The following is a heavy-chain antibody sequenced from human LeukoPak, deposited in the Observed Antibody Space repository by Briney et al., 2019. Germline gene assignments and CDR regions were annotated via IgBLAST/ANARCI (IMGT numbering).Heavy chain of an antibody. CDR2: INPSGSST. CDR3: ARRADTAMVEYYFDY. CDR1: GYTFSTNY. V-gene: IGHV1-46*01. D-gene: IGHD5-18*01. Sequence: ASVKVSCKASGYTFSTNYMHWVRQAPGQGLEWMGIINPSGSSTSYAQKFQGRVTMTRDTSISTAYMELSRLRSDDTAVYYCARRADTAMVEYYFDYWGQGTLVTVSS. J-gene: IGHJ4*02.